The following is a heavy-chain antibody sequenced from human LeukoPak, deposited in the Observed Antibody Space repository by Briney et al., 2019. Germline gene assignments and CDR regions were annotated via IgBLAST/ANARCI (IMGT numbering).Heavy chain of an antibody. CDR3: ARLGITIVGATGDDY. Sequence: PSETLSLTCTVSGGSISSSSYYWGWIRQPPGKGLEWIGSIYYSGSTYYNPSLKSRVTISVDTSKNQFSLKLSSVTAADTAVYYCARLGITIVGATGDDYWGQGTLVTVSS. CDR2: IYYSGST. J-gene: IGHJ4*02. V-gene: IGHV4-39*01. D-gene: IGHD1-26*01. CDR1: GGSISSSSYY.